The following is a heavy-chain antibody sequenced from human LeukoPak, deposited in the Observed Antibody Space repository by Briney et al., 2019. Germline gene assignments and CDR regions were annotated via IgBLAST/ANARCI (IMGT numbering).Heavy chain of an antibody. V-gene: IGHV3-48*03. CDR3: ASGSSSGWYFAY. J-gene: IGHJ4*02. CDR1: GFTFSSYE. D-gene: IGHD6-19*01. CDR2: ISSSGSTI. Sequence: GGSLRLSCAASGFTFSSYEMNWVRQAPGKGLEWVAYISSSGSTIYYTDSVKGRFTISRDNAKNSLYLQMNSLRAEDTAVYYCASGSSSGWYFAYWGQGTLVTVSS.